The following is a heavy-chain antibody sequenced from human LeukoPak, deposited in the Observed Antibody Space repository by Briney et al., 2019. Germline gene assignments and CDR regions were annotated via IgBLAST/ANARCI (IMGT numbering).Heavy chain of an antibody. CDR1: GFTFSDSY. CDR2: ISGSGHDI. CDR3: TRDPRHFDY. Sequence: GGSLRLSCAASGFTFSDSYMTWVRQAPGKGVEWVAYISGSGHDINYSDSVKGRFTISRDNAKNSLYLQMSSLRVEDTAVYYCTRDPRHFDYWGQGTLVTVSS. J-gene: IGHJ4*02. D-gene: IGHD6-6*01. V-gene: IGHV3-11*04.